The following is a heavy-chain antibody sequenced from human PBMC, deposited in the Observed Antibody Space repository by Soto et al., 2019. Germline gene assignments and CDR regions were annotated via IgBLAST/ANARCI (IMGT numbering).Heavy chain of an antibody. J-gene: IGHJ6*02. Sequence: PRGSLRLSCAASGFTFNIYALHWVRQAPGKGLEWVAVISFDGTKKYYSDSVKGRFTISRDNLKNTLYLQMNNLRVEDAALYFCAREDDYGYRYINYGLDVWGQGTTVTVSS. CDR3: AREDDYGYRYINYGLDV. CDR1: GFTFNIYA. D-gene: IGHD4-17*01. V-gene: IGHV3-30-3*01. CDR2: ISFDGTKK.